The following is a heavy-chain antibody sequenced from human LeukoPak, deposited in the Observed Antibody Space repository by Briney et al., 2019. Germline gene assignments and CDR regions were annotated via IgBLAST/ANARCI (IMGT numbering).Heavy chain of an antibody. D-gene: IGHD3-10*01. J-gene: IGHJ4*02. V-gene: IGHV3-74*01. CDR2: INSDGSST. Sequence: PGGSLRLSCAASGFTFSSYWMHWVRQAPGKGLVWVSRINSDGSSTSYADSVKGRFTIPRDNAKNTLYLQMNSLRAEDTAVYYCARRSGSGSYYNPISDYFDYWGQGTLVTVSS. CDR3: ARRSGSGSYYNPISDYFDY. CDR1: GFTFSSYW.